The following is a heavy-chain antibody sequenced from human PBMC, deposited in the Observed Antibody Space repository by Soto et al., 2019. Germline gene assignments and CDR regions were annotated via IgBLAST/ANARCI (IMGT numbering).Heavy chain of an antibody. CDR1: GYTFTSYD. V-gene: IGHV1-8*01. CDR2: MNPNSGNT. Sequence: QVQLVQSGAEVKKPGASVKVSCKASGYTFTSYDINWVRQATGQGLEWMGWMNPNSGNTGYARKYQGRVTMTRNTSITTAYMELSSLRSEDTAVYYCARGHIVGASSRSGYWGQGTLVTVSS. J-gene: IGHJ4*02. CDR3: ARGHIVGASSRSGY. D-gene: IGHD1-26*01.